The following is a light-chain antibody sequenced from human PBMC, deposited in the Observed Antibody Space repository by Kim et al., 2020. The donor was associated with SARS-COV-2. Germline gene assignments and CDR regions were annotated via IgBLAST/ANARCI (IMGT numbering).Light chain of an antibody. CDR3: MQALQTPLT. CDR1: QSLLHSNGYNY. J-gene: IGKJ1*01. Sequence: DIVMTQSPLSLPVTPGEPASISCRSSQSLLHSNGYNYLDWYLQKPGQSPQLLIYLGSNRASGVPDRFSGSGSGTDFTLKINRGEAEDVGVYYCMQALQTPLTFGQGTKVDIK. V-gene: IGKV2-28*01. CDR2: LGS.